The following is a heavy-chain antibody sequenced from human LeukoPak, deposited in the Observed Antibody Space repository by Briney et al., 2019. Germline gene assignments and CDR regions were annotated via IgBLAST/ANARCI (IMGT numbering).Heavy chain of an antibody. CDR3: ARRSYSSSWYSDY. CDR2: IYYSGST. Sequence: SETPSLTCTVSGGSISSSSYYWGWIRQPPGKGLEWIGSIYYSGSTYYNPSLKSRVTISVDTSKNQLSLKLSSVTAADTAVYYCARRSYSSSWYSDYWGQGTLVTVSS. CDR1: GGSISSSSYY. V-gene: IGHV4-39*01. D-gene: IGHD6-13*01. J-gene: IGHJ4*02.